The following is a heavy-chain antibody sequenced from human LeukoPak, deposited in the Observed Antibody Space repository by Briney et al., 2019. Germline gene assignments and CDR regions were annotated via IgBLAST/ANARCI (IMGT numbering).Heavy chain of an antibody. D-gene: IGHD5-18*01. Sequence: GGSLRLSCAASGFTFSSYGMHWVRQAPGKGLEWVAVIWYDGSNKYYADSVKGRFTISRDNSKNTLYLQMNSLRAEDTAVYYCARGRGYSYGYLPYSGMDVWGQGTTVTVSS. CDR1: GFTFSSYG. V-gene: IGHV3-33*01. CDR3: ARGRGYSYGYLPYSGMDV. CDR2: IWYDGSNK. J-gene: IGHJ6*02.